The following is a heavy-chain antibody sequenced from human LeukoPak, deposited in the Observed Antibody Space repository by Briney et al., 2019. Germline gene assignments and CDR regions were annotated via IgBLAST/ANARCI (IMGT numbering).Heavy chain of an antibody. CDR1: GFTYSSCV. D-gene: IGHD2-2*01. J-gene: IGHJ4*02. Sequence: PGGSLRLSCATSGFTYSSCVMAWVRQAPGKGLEWVSSISGSGGSTYYADSVKGRFTISRDNSMNTLYLQMNSLTAEDTAVYYCAKRHCSSTHCYAFDYWGQGTLVTVPS. CDR2: ISGSGGST. CDR3: AKRHCSSTHCYAFDY. V-gene: IGHV3-23*01.